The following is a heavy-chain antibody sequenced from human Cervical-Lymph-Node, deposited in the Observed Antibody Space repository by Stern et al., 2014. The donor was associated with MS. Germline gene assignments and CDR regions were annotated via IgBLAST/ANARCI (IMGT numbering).Heavy chain of an antibody. CDR2: VFWDDEK. V-gene: IGHV2-5*02. CDR1: GLSHNSRGVG. Sequence: QVTLKESGPTLVKPTQTLTLTCTLSGLSHNSRGVGVSWIRQPPGKALEWLALVFWDDEKHYSPSLKGRLTITKDNSKDQVILTMTNMDPVDTATYYCVHDEGHWGRGILVTVSS. CDR3: VHDEGH. J-gene: IGHJ4*02.